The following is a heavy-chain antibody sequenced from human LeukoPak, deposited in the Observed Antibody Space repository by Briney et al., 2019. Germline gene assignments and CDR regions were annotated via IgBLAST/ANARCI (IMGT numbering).Heavy chain of an antibody. Sequence: SETLSLTCTVSGGSISGYYWSWIRQPPGKGLEWIGYIYYSGSTNYNPSLKSRVTISVDTSKNQFSLKLSSVTAADTAVYYCAREVGANDAFDIWGQGTMVTVSS. CDR3: AREVGANDAFDI. D-gene: IGHD1-26*01. CDR1: GGSISGYY. CDR2: IYYSGST. V-gene: IGHV4-59*01. J-gene: IGHJ3*02.